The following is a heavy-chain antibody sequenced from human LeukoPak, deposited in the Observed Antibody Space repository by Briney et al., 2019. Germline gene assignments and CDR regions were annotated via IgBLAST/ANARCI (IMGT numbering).Heavy chain of an antibody. D-gene: IGHD3-22*01. CDR3: ARDFPEDYYDSSGYPSSDY. J-gene: IGHJ4*02. Sequence: SVKVSCKASGGTFSSYAISWVRQAPGQGLEWMGGIIPIFGTANYAQKFQGRVTITADKSTSTAYMELSSLRSEDTAVYYCARDFPEDYYDSSGYPSSDYWGQGTLVTVSS. V-gene: IGHV1-69*06. CDR1: GGTFSSYA. CDR2: IIPIFGTA.